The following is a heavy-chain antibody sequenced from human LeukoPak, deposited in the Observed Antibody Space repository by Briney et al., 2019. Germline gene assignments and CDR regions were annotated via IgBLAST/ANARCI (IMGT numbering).Heavy chain of an antibody. V-gene: IGHV3-9*01. Sequence: GGSLRLSCAASGFTFDDYAMHWVRQAPGKGLEWVSGISWNSGSIGYADSVKGRFTISRDNAKNSLYLQMNSLRAEDTALYYCAKGNWNDPVPNWFDPWGQGTLVTVSS. J-gene: IGHJ5*02. CDR2: ISWNSGSI. CDR3: AKGNWNDPVPNWFDP. D-gene: IGHD1-1*01. CDR1: GFTFDDYA.